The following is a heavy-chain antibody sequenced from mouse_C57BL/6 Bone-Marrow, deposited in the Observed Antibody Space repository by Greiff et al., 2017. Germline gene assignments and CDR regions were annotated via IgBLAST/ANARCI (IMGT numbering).Heavy chain of an antibody. CDR2: INPNNGGT. CDR1: GYTFTDYY. V-gene: IGHV1-26*01. J-gene: IGHJ2*01. D-gene: IGHD4-1*01. Sequence: EVQLQQSGPELVKPGASVKISCKASGYTFTDYYMNWVKQSPGKSLEWIGDINPNNGGTSYNQKFKGKATLTVDKSSSTAYMELRSLTPEDSAVYYCARLTGTSGYYFDYWGQGTTLTVSS. CDR3: ARLTGTSGYYFDY.